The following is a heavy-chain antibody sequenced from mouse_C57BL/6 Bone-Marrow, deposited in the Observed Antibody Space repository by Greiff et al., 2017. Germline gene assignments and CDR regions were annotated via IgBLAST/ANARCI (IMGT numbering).Heavy chain of an antibody. V-gene: IGHV1-80*01. CDR3: AREGTTVVAHWYCDV. CDR2: IYPGDGDT. D-gene: IGHD1-1*01. J-gene: IGHJ1*03. Sequence: VQLQQSGAELVKPGASVKLSCKASGYAFSSCWMNWVKQRPGKGLEWNGQIYPGDGDTNYNGKFKGKATLTADKSSSKAYMQISRLTSEDSAVYYCAREGTTVVAHWYCDVWGTGTTVTVSA. CDR1: GYAFSSCW.